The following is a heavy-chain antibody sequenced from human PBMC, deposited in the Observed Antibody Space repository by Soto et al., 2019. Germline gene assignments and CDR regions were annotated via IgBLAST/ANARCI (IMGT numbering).Heavy chain of an antibody. CDR1: GGSISSYY. V-gene: IGHV4-59*08. Sequence: QVQLQESGPGLVKPSETLSLTCTVSGGSISSYYWSWIRQPPGKGLEWIGYIYNSGSTNYNPSLKSRVTXXVXTFXNQFSRKLRSVTAADTAVYYCARGSPGYSSSWYRYWGQGTLVTVSS. D-gene: IGHD6-13*01. CDR3: ARGSPGYSSSWYRY. CDR2: IYNSGST. J-gene: IGHJ4*02.